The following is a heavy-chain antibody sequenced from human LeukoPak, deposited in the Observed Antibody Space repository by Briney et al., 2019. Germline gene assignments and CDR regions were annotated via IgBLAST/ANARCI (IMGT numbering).Heavy chain of an antibody. CDR3: ALNMVGGQIFDF. V-gene: IGHV3-7*01. J-gene: IGHJ4*02. CDR2: IKRDESEQ. Sequence: GGSLRLSCAASGFTFSNYWMSWVRQAPGKGLEWVDDIKRDESEQHYVDSVKGRFTISRDNAKNSLYLQMNSLRAEDTAVYYCALNMVGGQIFDFWGRGTLVTVSS. CDR1: GFTFSNYW. D-gene: IGHD3-10*01.